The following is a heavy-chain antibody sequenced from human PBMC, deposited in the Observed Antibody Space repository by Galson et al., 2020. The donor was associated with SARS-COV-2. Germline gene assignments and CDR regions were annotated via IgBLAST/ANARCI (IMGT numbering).Heavy chain of an antibody. CDR1: GFSFNTHGVG. D-gene: IGHD2-21*01. J-gene: IGHJ5*02. V-gene: IGHV2-5*02. CDR2: IYWDDDE. Sequence: SGPTLVKPTQTLTLTCTFSGFSFNTHGVGVGWIRQTPGKALEWLALIYWDDDERYNSSLRDRLTITKDTSKNQVVLTMINVDPLDTGTYYCAHNLVDQELACFDPWGPGIVVTVSS. CDR3: AHNLVDQELACFDP.